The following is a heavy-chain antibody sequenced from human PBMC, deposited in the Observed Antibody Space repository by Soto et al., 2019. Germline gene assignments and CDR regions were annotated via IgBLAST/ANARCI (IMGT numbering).Heavy chain of an antibody. CDR3: ARVYGSGRSFLDYYFDS. J-gene: IGHJ4*02. V-gene: IGHV3-72*01. CDR2: SRNKAKGYTT. D-gene: IGHD3-10*01. CDR1: GFTFSDHY. Sequence: EVQLVESGGGLVQPGGSLRLSCAASGFTFSDHYMDWVRQTPGKGPEWVGCSRNKAKGYTTEYAASVKGRFTISRDDSQNLMYLHMSSLKSEDTAGYYWARVYGSGRSFLDYYFDSWGQGTLVTASS.